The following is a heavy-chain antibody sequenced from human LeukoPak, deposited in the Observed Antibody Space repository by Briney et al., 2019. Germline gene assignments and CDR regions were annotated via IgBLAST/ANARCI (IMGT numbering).Heavy chain of an antibody. CDR1: GGTFSSYA. CDR2: IIPILGIA. Sequence: SVKVSCKASGGTFSSYAISWVRLAPGQGLEWMGRIIPILGIANYAQKFQGRVTITADKSTSTAYMELSSLRSEDTAVYYCARQYSSDPKLDPWGQGTLVTVSS. V-gene: IGHV1-69*04. CDR3: ARQYSSDPKLDP. J-gene: IGHJ5*02. D-gene: IGHD6-19*01.